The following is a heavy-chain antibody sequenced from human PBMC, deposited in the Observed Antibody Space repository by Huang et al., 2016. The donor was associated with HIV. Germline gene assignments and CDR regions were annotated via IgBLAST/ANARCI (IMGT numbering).Heavy chain of an antibody. CDR3: ATDDRQYARHIGRF. D-gene: IGHD3-16*01. J-gene: IGHJ4*02. Sequence: QVQIEQWGSGLLKPSETLSLTCSFYGGSFTDFYWSWIRQAPGKGLEWIGEINHSGHPTYNSSLNTRVTWSMDMTKGQFSLRLDSVTAADTVVYYCATDDRQYARHIGRFWGQGALVSVSS. V-gene: IGHV4-34*02. CDR1: GGSFTDFY. CDR2: INHSGHP.